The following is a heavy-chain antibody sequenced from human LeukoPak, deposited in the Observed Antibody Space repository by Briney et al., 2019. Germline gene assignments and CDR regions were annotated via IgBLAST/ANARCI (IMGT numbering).Heavy chain of an antibody. CDR2: IYYSGST. Sequence: SETLSLTCTVTVGSIISYYGSWIRQPPGKGLEWIGYIYYSGSTNYNPSLKSRVTISVDTSKNQFSLKLSSVTAAAKAVYYCARDNYYASSGYSPFDYWGQGTLVTVSS. CDR1: VGSIISYY. D-gene: IGHD3-22*01. V-gene: IGHV4-59*01. CDR3: ARDNYYASSGYSPFDY. J-gene: IGHJ4*02.